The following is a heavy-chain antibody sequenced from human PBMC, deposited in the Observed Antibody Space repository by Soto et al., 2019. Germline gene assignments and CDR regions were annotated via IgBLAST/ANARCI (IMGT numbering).Heavy chain of an antibody. D-gene: IGHD3-3*01. CDR3: AREDYDFWSGYKYYMDV. CDR2: INSDGSST. J-gene: IGHJ6*03. Sequence: GGSLRLSCAASGFTFSSYWMHWVRQAPGKGLVWVSRINSDGSSTSYADSVKGRFTISRDNAKNTLYLQMNSLRAEDTAVYYCAREDYDFWSGYKYYMDVWGKGTTVTVSS. V-gene: IGHV3-74*01. CDR1: GFTFSSYW.